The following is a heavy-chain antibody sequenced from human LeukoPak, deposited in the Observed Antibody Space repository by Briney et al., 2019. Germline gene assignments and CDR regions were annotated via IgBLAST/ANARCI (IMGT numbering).Heavy chain of an antibody. V-gene: IGHV3-23*01. Sequence: GGSLRLSCAASGFTFSSYAMSWVRQAPGKGLEWVSAISGSGGSTYYADSVKGRFTISRDNSKNTLYLQMNSLRAEDTAVYYCAKDRKDYGDYGYNWFDPWGQGTLVPSPQ. J-gene: IGHJ5*02. CDR1: GFTFSSYA. CDR2: ISGSGGST. D-gene: IGHD4-17*01. CDR3: AKDRKDYGDYGYNWFDP.